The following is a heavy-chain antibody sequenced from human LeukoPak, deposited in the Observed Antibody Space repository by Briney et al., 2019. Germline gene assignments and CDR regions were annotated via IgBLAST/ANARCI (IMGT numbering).Heavy chain of an antibody. CDR3: ARQDKSLFVVVPAALGDNWFDP. J-gene: IGHJ5*02. CDR2: IYYSGST. Sequence: PSETLFLTCTVSGDSISSSGYYWGWIRQPPGKGLEWIGNIYYSGSTYYNPSLKSRVTISVDTSKNQFSLKLSSVTAADTAVYYCARQDKSLFVVVPAALGDNWFDPWGQGTLVTVSS. CDR1: GDSISSSGYY. D-gene: IGHD2-2*01. V-gene: IGHV4-39*01.